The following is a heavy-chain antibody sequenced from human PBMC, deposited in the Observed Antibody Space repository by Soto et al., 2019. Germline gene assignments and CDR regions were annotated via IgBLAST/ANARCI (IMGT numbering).Heavy chain of an antibody. J-gene: IGHJ4*02. D-gene: IGHD3-22*01. CDR1: GFTFNSYA. V-gene: IGHV3-64D*06. CDR3: VKGEYYYDSSGYYPFDY. Sequence: PGGSLRLSCAVSGFTFNSYAMHWVRQAPGKGLEYVSSISTNGGSTDYADSVKGRFTISRDNSKNTVYLQMSSLRVEDTAVYYCVKGEYYYDSSGYYPFDYWGQGTLVTVSS. CDR2: ISTNGGST.